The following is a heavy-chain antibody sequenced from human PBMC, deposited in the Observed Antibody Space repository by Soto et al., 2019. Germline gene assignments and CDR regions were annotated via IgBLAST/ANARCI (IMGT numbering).Heavy chain of an antibody. CDR1: GYTFTSYD. D-gene: IGHD4-17*01. V-gene: IGHV1-8*01. J-gene: IGHJ6*03. CDR2: MNPNSGNT. Sequence: ASVKVSCKASGYTFTSYDINWVRQATGQGLEWMGWMNPNSGNTGYAQKFQGRVTMTRNTSISTAYMELSSLRSEDTAVYYCARGPSQPAPDDYGDYGFMTGYYYMDVWGKGTTVTVSS. CDR3: ARGPSQPAPDDYGDYGFMTGYYYMDV.